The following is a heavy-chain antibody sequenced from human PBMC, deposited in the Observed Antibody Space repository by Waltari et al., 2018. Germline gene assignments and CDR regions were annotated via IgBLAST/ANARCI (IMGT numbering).Heavy chain of an antibody. CDR2: ISSSGTT. V-gene: IGHV4-59*08. CDR1: GGSISTDH. Sequence: QMQLQESGPGLVKPSETLSLTCSVSGGSISTDHWNWIRQSPGKGLEWIGSISSSGTTNYNPSLRSRITISVDTSKNSFSLSLRSVTATDTAVYYCARRRTYAGFSSSWSLDSWGQGTLVPISS. CDR3: ARRRTYAGFSSSWSLDS. D-gene: IGHD6-13*01. J-gene: IGHJ4*02.